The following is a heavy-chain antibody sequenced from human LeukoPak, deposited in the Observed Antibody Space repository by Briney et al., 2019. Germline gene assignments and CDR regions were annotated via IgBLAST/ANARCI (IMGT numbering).Heavy chain of an antibody. Sequence: PGGSLRLSCAASGFTFSSYALSWVRQAPGKGLEWVSAISGSGGSTYYADSVKGRFTISRDNSKNTLYLQMNSLRAEDTAVYYCAKDLFTYYDFWSGSDYWGQGTLVTVSS. D-gene: IGHD3-3*01. V-gene: IGHV3-23*01. CDR3: AKDLFTYYDFWSGSDY. CDR2: ISGSGGST. J-gene: IGHJ4*02. CDR1: GFTFSSYA.